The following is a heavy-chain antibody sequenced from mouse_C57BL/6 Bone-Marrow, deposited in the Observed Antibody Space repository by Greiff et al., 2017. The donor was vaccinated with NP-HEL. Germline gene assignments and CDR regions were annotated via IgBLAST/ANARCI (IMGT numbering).Heavy chain of an antibody. CDR2: IWRGGST. CDR1: GFSLTSYG. Sequence: VQLQQSGPGLVQPSQSLSITCTVSGFSLTSYGVHWVRQSPGKGLEWLGVIWRGGSTDYNAAFMSRLSITKDNSKRQVFFKMNSLQAADTAIYYCAKKRGSGYFDVWGTGTTRTVSS. D-gene: IGHD3-1*01. J-gene: IGHJ1*03. CDR3: AKKRGSGYFDV. V-gene: IGHV2-5*01.